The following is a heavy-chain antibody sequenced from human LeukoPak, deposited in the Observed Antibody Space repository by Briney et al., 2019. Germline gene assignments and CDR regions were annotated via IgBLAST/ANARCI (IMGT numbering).Heavy chain of an antibody. CDR3: ARCRGTAMGD. CDR2: INHSGST. D-gene: IGHD5-18*01. V-gene: IGHV4-34*01. Sequence: PSETLSLTCAVYSGSFSGYYWSWIRQPPGKGLEWIGEINHSGSTNYNPSLKSRVTISVDTSKNQFSLKLSSVTAADTAVYYCARCRGTAMGDWGQGTLVTVSS. CDR1: SGSFSGYY. J-gene: IGHJ4*02.